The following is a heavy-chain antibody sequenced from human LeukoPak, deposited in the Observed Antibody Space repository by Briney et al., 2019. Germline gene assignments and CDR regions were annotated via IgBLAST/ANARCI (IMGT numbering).Heavy chain of an antibody. CDR2: IYTSGST. CDR1: GGSISSYY. D-gene: IGHD3-9*01. J-gene: IGHJ6*02. Sequence: SETLSLTCTVSGGSISSYYWSWIRQPAGKGLEWIGRIYTSGSTNYNPSLKSRVTMSVDTSKNQFSLKLSSVTAADTAVYYCARMTRYFDWLSSYGMDVWGQGTTVTVSS. V-gene: IGHV4-4*07. CDR3: ARMTRYFDWLSSYGMDV.